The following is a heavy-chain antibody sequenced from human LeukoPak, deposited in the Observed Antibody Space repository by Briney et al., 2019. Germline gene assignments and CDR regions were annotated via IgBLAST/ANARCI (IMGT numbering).Heavy chain of an antibody. CDR1: GFTFSNYW. J-gene: IGHJ4*02. CDR3: AREKSFGDSFDC. Sequence: PGGSLRLSCAASGFTFSNYWMSWVRQAPGKGLEWVANIKQDGSEKYYGDSVKSRFTISRDNAKNSLYLQMNSLSAEDTAVFYCAREKSFGDSFDCWGQGTLVTVSS. V-gene: IGHV3-7*03. D-gene: IGHD3-10*01. CDR2: IKQDGSEK.